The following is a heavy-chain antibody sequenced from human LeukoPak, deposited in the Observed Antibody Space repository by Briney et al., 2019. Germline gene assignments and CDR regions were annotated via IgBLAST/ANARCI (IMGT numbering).Heavy chain of an antibody. V-gene: IGHV3-49*04. CDR3: TKAYCGGNCWGDY. J-gene: IGHJ4*02. CDR1: GFTFGDYA. Sequence: PGGSLRLSCTASGFTFGDYAMSWVRQAPGKGLEWVGLIRGKAYGGTTEYAASVKGRFTISRDDSKSIAYLQMNSLKPEDTAVYYCTKAYCGGNCWGDYWGQGTLVTVSS. D-gene: IGHD2-21*02. CDR2: IRGKAYGGTT.